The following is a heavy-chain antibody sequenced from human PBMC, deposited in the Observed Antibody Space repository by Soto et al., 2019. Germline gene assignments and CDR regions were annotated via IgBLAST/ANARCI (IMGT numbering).Heavy chain of an antibody. CDR3: ATPFPLSQIVVVKGPYYYGMDV. CDR1: GYTFTSYY. CDR2: INPSGGST. Sequence: ASVKVSCEASGYTFTSYYMHWVRQAPGQGLEWMGIINPSGGSTSYAQKFQGRATMTRDTSTSTVYMELSSLRSEDTAVYYCATPFPLSQIVVVKGPYYYGMDVWGQGTTVTVSS. J-gene: IGHJ6*02. V-gene: IGHV1-46*01. D-gene: IGHD2-21*01.